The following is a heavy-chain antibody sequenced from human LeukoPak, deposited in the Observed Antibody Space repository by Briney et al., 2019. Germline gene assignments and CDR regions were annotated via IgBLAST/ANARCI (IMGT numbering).Heavy chain of an antibody. D-gene: IGHD3-22*01. Sequence: GASVKVSCKASGYTLTTYGFSWVRQAPGQGLEWMGWISAYNGNTNYAQKFRGRVTMTTDTSTSTAFMELRSLRSDDTAVYYCARGAPRYYDSRVDAFDIWGQGTMVTVSS. CDR2: ISAYNGNT. J-gene: IGHJ3*02. CDR3: ARGAPRYYDSRVDAFDI. V-gene: IGHV1-18*01. CDR1: GYTLTTYG.